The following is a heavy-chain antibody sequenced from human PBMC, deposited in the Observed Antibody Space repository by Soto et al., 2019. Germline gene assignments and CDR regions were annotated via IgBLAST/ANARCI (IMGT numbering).Heavy chain of an antibody. V-gene: IGHV4-31*03. CDR1: GGSISSGGYY. CDR2: IYYSGST. J-gene: IGHJ5*02. Sequence: SETLSLTCTVSGGSISSGGYYWSWIRQHPGKGLEWIGYIYYSGSTYYNPSLKSRVTISVDTSKNQFSLKLSSVTAADTAVYYCARAQAGYGSGSYYRNWFDPWGQGTLVTVSS. CDR3: ARAQAGYGSGSYYRNWFDP. D-gene: IGHD3-10*01.